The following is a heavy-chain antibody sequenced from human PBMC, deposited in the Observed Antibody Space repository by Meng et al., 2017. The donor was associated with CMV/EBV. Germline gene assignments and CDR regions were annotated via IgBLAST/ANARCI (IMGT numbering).Heavy chain of an antibody. V-gene: IGHV7-4-1*01. CDR3: ATKGIVGATTGYFDY. CDR1: GYTFTSYA. CDR2: INTNTGNP. Sequence: ASVKVSCKASGYTFTSYAMNWVRQAPGQGLEWMGWINTNTGNPTYAQGFTGRFVFSLDTSVSTAYLQICSLKAEDTAVYYCATKGIVGATTGYFDYWGQGTLVTVSS. D-gene: IGHD1-26*01. J-gene: IGHJ4*02.